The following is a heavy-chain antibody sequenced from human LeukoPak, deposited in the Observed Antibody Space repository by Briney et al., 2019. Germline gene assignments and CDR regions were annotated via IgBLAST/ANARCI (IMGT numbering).Heavy chain of an antibody. CDR1: GGSISSHY. J-gene: IGHJ5*02. CDR3: ARVRCSSTSCLPNGRWFDR. D-gene: IGHD2-2*01. Sequence: SETLSLTCTVSGGSISSHYWSWLRQPPGKGLEWIGYIYYSGSTNYNPSLKSRVTISVDTSKNQFSLKLSSVTAADTAVYYCARVRCSSTSCLPNGRWFDRWGQGTLVTVSS. CDR2: IYYSGST. V-gene: IGHV4-59*11.